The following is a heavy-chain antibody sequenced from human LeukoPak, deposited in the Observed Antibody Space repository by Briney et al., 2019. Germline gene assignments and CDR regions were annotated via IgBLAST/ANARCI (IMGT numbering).Heavy chain of an antibody. D-gene: IGHD5-18*01. Sequence: SETLSLTCAVSGGSISSGGYSWNWIRQPPGKGLEWIGYIYHSGSTYYNPSLKSRVTISVDRSKNQFSLKLSSVTAADTAVYYCARHRGYSYGRVDGMDVWGQGTTVTVSS. J-gene: IGHJ6*02. V-gene: IGHV4-30-2*01. CDR3: ARHRGYSYGRVDGMDV. CDR2: IYHSGST. CDR1: GGSISSGGYS.